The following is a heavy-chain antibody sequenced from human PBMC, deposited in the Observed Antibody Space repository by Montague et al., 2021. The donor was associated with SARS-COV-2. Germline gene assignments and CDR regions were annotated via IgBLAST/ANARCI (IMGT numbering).Heavy chain of an antibody. CDR3: ARRVGQWLPRYQYYFDY. V-gene: IGHV4-39*01. D-gene: IGHD6-19*01. Sequence: SETLSLTCTVSGGSISSSSYYWGWIRQPPGKGLEWIGSIYYSGSTYYNPSLKSRVTISVDTSKNQFSLKLSSVTAAVTAVYYCARRVGQWLPRYQYYFDYWGQGTLVTVSS. J-gene: IGHJ4*02. CDR2: IYYSGST. CDR1: GGSISSSSYY.